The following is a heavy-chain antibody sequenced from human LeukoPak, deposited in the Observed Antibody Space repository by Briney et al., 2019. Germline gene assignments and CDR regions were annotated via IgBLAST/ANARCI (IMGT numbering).Heavy chain of an antibody. J-gene: IGHJ4*02. Sequence: SETLSLTCTVSGGSISGSSYYWGWIRQPPGKGLEWIGSIYYSGSTYYNPSLKSRVTISVDTSKNQFSLKLSSVTAADTAVYYCARAIPSIGYYFDYWGQGTLVTVSS. CDR3: ARAIPSIGYYFDY. D-gene: IGHD2-21*01. CDR1: GGSISGSSYY. V-gene: IGHV4-39*01. CDR2: IYYSGST.